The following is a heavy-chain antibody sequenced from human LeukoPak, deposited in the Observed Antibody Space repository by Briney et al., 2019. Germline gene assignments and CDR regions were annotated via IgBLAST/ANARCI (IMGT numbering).Heavy chain of an antibody. D-gene: IGHD6-13*01. Sequence: SVKVSCKASGFTFTSRSAVQWVRQARGQRLEWIGWIVVDSDNTNYADHLQERVTITRDMSASTSYMELSSLSSEDTAVYFCAAPYTSSWFDLWGQGTLVTVSS. V-gene: IGHV1-58*01. J-gene: IGHJ5*02. CDR1: GFTFTSRSA. CDR2: IVVDSDNT. CDR3: AAPYTSSWFDL.